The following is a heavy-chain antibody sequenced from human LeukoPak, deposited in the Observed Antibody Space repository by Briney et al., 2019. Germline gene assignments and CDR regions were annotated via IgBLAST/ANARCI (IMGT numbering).Heavy chain of an antibody. CDR1: GFTFNSYW. V-gene: IGHV3-74*01. D-gene: IGHD1-1*01. CDR2: INSDGSST. CDR3: ARDPGDTTLVYDY. J-gene: IGHJ4*02. Sequence: GGSLRLSCAAFGFTFNSYWMHWVRRAPGKGLVWVSRINSDGSSTNYADSVKGRFTISRDNAKNTLSLQINSLRVDDTAVYYCARDPGDTTLVYDYWGQGTLVTVSS.